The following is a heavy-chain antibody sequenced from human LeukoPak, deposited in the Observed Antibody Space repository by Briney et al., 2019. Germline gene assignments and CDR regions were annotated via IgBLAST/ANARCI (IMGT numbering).Heavy chain of an antibody. J-gene: IGHJ4*02. V-gene: IGHV1-2*02. D-gene: IGHD2-15*01. CDR1: GYTFTGYY. CDR3: ARDGYCSGGSCYSADY. CDR2: INPNSGGT. Sequence: ASVKVSCKASGYTFTGYYMHWVRQAPGQGLEWMGWINPNSGGTNYAQKFQGRVTMTRDTSISTAYMELSRLRSDDTAVYYCARDGYCSGGSCYSADYWGQGTLVTVSS.